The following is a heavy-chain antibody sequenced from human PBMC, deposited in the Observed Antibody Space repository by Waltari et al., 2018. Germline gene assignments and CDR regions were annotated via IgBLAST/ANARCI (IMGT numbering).Heavy chain of an antibody. D-gene: IGHD3-10*01. J-gene: IGHJ4*02. CDR2: SNYEVSEK. CDR1: EFDFRTYW. Sequence: EVQLVESGGGLVQPGGSLRLSCEVSEFDFRTYWRTWVRQASGRGLELVANSNYEVSEKNDVDSVKGRFSISRDNGRNSVYLQMNSLRAEDTAVYYCATYRWLGYWGQGTLVTVSS. V-gene: IGHV3-7*03. CDR3: ATYRWLGY.